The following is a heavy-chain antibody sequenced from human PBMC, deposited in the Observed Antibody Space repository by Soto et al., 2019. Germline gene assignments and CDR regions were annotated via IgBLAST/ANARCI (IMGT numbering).Heavy chain of an antibody. V-gene: IGHV1-24*01. CDR3: ATVGYSGYDSDY. J-gene: IGHJ4*02. D-gene: IGHD5-12*01. CDR1: GYTLTELS. Sequence: ASVKVSCKVSGYTLTELSMHWVRQAPGKGLEWTGGFDPEDGETIYAQKFQGRVTMTEDTSTDTAYMELSSLRSEDTAVYYCATVGYSGYDSDYWGQGTLVTVSS. CDR2: FDPEDGET.